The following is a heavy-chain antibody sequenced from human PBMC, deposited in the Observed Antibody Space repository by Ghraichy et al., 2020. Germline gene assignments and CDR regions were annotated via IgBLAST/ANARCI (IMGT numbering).Heavy chain of an antibody. Sequence: KVSCKASAGTFSSYAISWVRQAPGQGLEWMGGIIPIFGTANYAQKFQGRVTITADESTSTAYMELSSLRSEDTAVYYCTQVAGNYYYYYGMDVWGQGTTVTVSS. CDR1: AGTFSSYA. CDR2: IIPIFGTA. CDR3: TQVAGNYYYYYGMDV. V-gene: IGHV1-69*01. D-gene: IGHD6-19*01. J-gene: IGHJ6*02.